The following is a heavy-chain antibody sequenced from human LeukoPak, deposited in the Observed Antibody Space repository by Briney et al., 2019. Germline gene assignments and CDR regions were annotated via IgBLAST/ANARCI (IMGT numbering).Heavy chain of an antibody. J-gene: IGHJ5*02. D-gene: IGHD3-10*01. CDR1: GYSITSAYY. CDR2: FFLKGST. V-gene: IGHV4-38-2*02. CDR3: ARNRYSYRSGNYGVPNWFDP. Sequence: SETLSLTCTVSGYSITSAYYWGWIRQPPGKGLEWIGSFFLKGSTYYNPSLKSRVTISVDTSKNQFSLKLSSVTAADTAVYYCARNRYSYRSGNYGVPNWFDPWGQGTLVTVSS.